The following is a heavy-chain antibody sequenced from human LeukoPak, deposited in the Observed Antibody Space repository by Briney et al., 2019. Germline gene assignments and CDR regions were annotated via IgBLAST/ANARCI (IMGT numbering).Heavy chain of an antibody. V-gene: IGHV3-23*01. CDR3: AKAGGMVRGVIYYFDY. Sequence: GGSLRLSCAPSGFTFSSYAMSWVRQAPGKGLEWVSAISGSGGSTYSADSVKGRFTISRDNSKNTLYLQMNSLRAEDTAVYYCAKAGGMVRGVIYYFDYWGQGTLVTVSS. D-gene: IGHD3-10*01. J-gene: IGHJ4*02. CDR2: ISGSGGST. CDR1: GFTFSSYA.